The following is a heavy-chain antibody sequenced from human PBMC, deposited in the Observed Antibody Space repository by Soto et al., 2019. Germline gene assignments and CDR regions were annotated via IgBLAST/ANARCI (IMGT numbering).Heavy chain of an antibody. CDR3: ARGPRGLYHHDY. CDR1: GFTFSGDW. D-gene: IGHD2-2*01. V-gene: IGHV3-74*01. CDR2: INMDGSST. J-gene: IGHJ4*02. Sequence: GGSLRLSCAASGFTFSGDWMHWVRQGARKGLVWVSRINMDGSSTNYADSVKGRFTISRDNAKNTLYLQMNSLRVDDTAVYYCARGPRGLYHHDYWGQGALVTVSS.